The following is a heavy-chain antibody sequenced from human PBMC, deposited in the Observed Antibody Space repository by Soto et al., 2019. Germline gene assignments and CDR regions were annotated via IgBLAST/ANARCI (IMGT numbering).Heavy chain of an antibody. CDR1: GGTFSTYT. J-gene: IGHJ5*02. V-gene: IGHV1-69*08. D-gene: IGHD3-22*01. CDR2: FIPIIGII. CDR3: AGDPDSHYNDSHASSYP. Sequence: QVQLVQSGAEVKKPGSSVKVSCKASGGTFSTYTITWVRQAPGQGLEWMGRFIPIIGIINYAQKFQGRVTITADKFTGTAYMELTRLRSDDTAVYYCAGDPDSHYNDSHASSYPWGQGTLVTFSS.